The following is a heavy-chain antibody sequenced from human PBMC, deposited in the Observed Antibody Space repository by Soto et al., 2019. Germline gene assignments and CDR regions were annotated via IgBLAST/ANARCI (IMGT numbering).Heavy chain of an antibody. CDR1: GGSISSYY. CDR2: MYYSGST. J-gene: IGHJ4*02. D-gene: IGHD1-26*01. CDR3: ARRYGSAIDY. V-gene: IGHV4-59*08. Sequence: QVQLQESGPGLVKPSETLSLTCTVSGGSISSYYWSWIRQPQGQGLEWIGYMYYSGSTNYNHSLKSRVTISVDTSKNQFSLKLSSVTAADTAVYYCARRYGSAIDYWGQGTLVTVSS.